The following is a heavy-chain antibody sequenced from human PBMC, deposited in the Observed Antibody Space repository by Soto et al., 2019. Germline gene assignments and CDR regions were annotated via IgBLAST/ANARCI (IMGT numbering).Heavy chain of an antibody. D-gene: IGHD1-1*01. V-gene: IGHV4-31*03. J-gene: IGHJ6*02. CDR3: ARDALEPNYYYYGMDV. Sequence: QVQLQESGPGLVKPSQTLSLTCTVSGGSISSGGYYWSWIRQHPGKGLEWIGYIYYSGSTYYNPSLKSRVTISVDTSKNQFSLKLSSVTAADTAVYYCARDALEPNYYYYGMDVWGQGTTVTVSS. CDR2: IYYSGST. CDR1: GGSISSGGYY.